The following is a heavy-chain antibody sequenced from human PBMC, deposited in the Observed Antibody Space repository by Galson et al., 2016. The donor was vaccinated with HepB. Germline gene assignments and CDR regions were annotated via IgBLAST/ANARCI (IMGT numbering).Heavy chain of an antibody. V-gene: IGHV1-69*06. CDR3: ASQNGDIEEDGFDI. CDR1: GGTFSRYS. J-gene: IGHJ3*02. CDR2: IIPNYGTT. D-gene: IGHD2-15*01. Sequence: SVKVSCKASGGTFSRYSISWVRQAPGQGLEWMGAIIPNYGTTNYVQKFQGRVTMTADKSMSTAYMELSSLRSEDTAVYYCASQNGDIEEDGFDIWGQGTMVTVSS.